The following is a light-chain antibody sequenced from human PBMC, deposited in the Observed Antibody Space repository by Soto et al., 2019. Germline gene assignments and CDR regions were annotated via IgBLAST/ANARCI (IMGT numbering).Light chain of an antibody. CDR3: QQYNSYSWT. Sequence: DIQMTQSPSTLSASVGDRGTITCRASQSISSWLAWYQQIPGKAPKLLIYKASSLESGVPSRFSGSGSGTEFTLTISSLQPDDFATYYCQQYNSYSWTFGQGTKVEIK. CDR2: KAS. J-gene: IGKJ1*01. V-gene: IGKV1-5*03. CDR1: QSISSW.